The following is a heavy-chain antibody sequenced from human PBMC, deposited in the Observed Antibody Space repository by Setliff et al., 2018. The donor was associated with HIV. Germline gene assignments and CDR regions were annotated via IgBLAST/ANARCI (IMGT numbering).Heavy chain of an antibody. V-gene: IGHV4-59*12. Sequence: SETLSLTCTVSGGSISRFYWSWVRQPPGKGLEWICHIYYIGTTNYNPSLKSRVTISVDTSKYHFSLKLSSVTAADTAVYYCARFYDISGYYSNYHYYMDVWGKGTAVTVSS. CDR3: ARFYDISGYYSNYHYYMDV. D-gene: IGHD3-22*01. J-gene: IGHJ6*03. CDR1: GGSISRFY. CDR2: IYYIGTT.